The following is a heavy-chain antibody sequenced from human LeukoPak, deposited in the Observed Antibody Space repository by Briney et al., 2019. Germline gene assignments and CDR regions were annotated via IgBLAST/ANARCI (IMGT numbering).Heavy chain of an antibody. CDR2: IYYSGST. J-gene: IGHJ4*02. Sequence: SETLSLTCTVSGGSISSYCWSWIRQPPGKGLEWIGYIYYSGSTNYNPSLKSRVTISVDTSKNQFSLKLSSVTAADTAVYYCARGLGITIFGVVAYFDYWGQGTLVAVSS. V-gene: IGHV4-59*01. D-gene: IGHD3-3*01. CDR3: ARGLGITIFGVVAYFDY. CDR1: GGSISSYC.